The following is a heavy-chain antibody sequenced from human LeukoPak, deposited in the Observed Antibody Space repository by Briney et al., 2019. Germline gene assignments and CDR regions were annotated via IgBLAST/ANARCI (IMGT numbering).Heavy chain of an antibody. J-gene: IGHJ5*02. CDR2: INHSGST. V-gene: IGHV4-34*01. CDR1: GGSFSGYY. CDR3: ARLSWPGRGSRFDP. Sequence: SETLSLTCAVYGGSFSGYYWSWIRQPPGKGLEWIGEINHSGSTNYNPSLKSRVTISVDESKNQFSLKLSSVTAADTAVYYCARLSWPGRGSRFDPWGQGTLVTVSS. D-gene: IGHD2/OR15-2a*01.